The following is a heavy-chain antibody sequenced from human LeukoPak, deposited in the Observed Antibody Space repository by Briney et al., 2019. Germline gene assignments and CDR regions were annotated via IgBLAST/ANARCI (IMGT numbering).Heavy chain of an antibody. CDR3: ARDAHDRDNFDS. CDR2: ISGGGTTK. Sequence: PGGSLRLSCVASGFTFSDYYMGWIRQAPGKGLEWLSYISGGGTTKYYADSVKGRFTISRDNAKKSLYLEMNRLRADGEDTAVYYCARDAHDRDNFDSWGQGTLVTVLS. CDR1: GFTFSDYY. J-gene: IGHJ4*02. D-gene: IGHD3-22*01. V-gene: IGHV3-11*04.